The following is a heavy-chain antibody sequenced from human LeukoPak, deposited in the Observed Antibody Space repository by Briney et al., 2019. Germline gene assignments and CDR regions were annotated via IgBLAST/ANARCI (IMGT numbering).Heavy chain of an antibody. Sequence: GGSLRLSCAASGFTFSTYAMSWVRQAPGTGLEWVSGINNAGGTYYADSVKGRFTISRDNAKNSLYLQMNSLRAEDTAVYYCANHLACGSTSCPPFDDWGQGTLVTVSS. CDR2: INNAGGT. J-gene: IGHJ4*02. CDR3: ANHLACGSTSCPPFDD. CDR1: GFTFSTYA. V-gene: IGHV3-23*01. D-gene: IGHD2-2*01.